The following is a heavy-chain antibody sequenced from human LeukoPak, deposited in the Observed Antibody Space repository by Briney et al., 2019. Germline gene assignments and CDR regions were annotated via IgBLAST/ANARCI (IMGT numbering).Heavy chain of an antibody. CDR3: ARDALVATITWYNWFDP. CDR1: GYTFTRYG. J-gene: IGHJ5*02. D-gene: IGHD5-12*01. V-gene: IGHV1-18*01. Sequence: ASVKVSCKASGYTFTRYGISWVRQAPGQGLEWMGWISAYNGNTNYAQKLQGRVTMTTDTSTSTAYMELRSLRSDDTAVYYCARDALVATITWYNWFDPWGQGTLVTVSS. CDR2: ISAYNGNT.